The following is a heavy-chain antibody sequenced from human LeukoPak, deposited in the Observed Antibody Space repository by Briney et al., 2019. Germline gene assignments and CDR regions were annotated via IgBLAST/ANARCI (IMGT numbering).Heavy chain of an antibody. V-gene: IGHV4-59*01. CDR3: ARAYYYGSGSYGLDY. J-gene: IGHJ4*02. Sequence: SETLSLTCTVSGGSISSYYWSWIRQPPGKGLEWIGYIYSSGSTNYNPSLKSRLTISVEASKNQFSLKLTSVTAADTAVYYCARAYYYGSGSYGLDYWGQGTLVTVSS. D-gene: IGHD3-10*01. CDR1: GGSISSYY. CDR2: IYSSGST.